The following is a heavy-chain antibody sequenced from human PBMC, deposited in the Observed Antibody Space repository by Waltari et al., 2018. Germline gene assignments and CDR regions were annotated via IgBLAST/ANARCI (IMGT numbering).Heavy chain of an antibody. Sequence: EVQLLESGGGLAQPGGSLRLSCAASGFTFSNCTMSWVRQAPGTGREGVSGITGSGNATYYSDSVKGRFTISRDNSKNTLYLQMNNLRAEDTAVYYCAKSPKVATIFDYWGQGTLVTVS. CDR3: AKSPKVATIFDY. V-gene: IGHV3-23*01. CDR1: GFTFSNCT. J-gene: IGHJ4*02. CDR2: ITGSGNAT. D-gene: IGHD5-12*01.